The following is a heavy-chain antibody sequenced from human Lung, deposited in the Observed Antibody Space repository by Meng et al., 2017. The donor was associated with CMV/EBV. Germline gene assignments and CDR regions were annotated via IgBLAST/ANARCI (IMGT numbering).Heavy chain of an antibody. CDR1: GLPHNTDKMR. Sequence: SGPXLVXPTQSLTLTCTLSGLPHNTDKMRVSWLRQPPGKALEWLARIDWDGVTFYTDFLRTRLTISRDTSENQIVLTMTDVDPVYTATYCCARILPGDWVHPWXQETLVTVSS. D-gene: IGHD4-17*01. CDR3: ARILPGDWVHP. CDR2: IDWDGVT. V-gene: IGHV2-70*04. J-gene: IGHJ5*02.